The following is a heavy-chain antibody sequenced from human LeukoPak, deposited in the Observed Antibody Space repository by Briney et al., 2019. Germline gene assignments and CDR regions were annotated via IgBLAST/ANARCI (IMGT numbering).Heavy chain of an antibody. J-gene: IGHJ3*02. Sequence: ADSVKGRFTISRDIAKTSLYLQMNSLRAEDTAIYYCARDMEPDAFDIWGQGTMVTVSS. V-gene: IGHV3-48*03. CDR3: ARDMEPDAFDI. D-gene: IGHD1-1*01.